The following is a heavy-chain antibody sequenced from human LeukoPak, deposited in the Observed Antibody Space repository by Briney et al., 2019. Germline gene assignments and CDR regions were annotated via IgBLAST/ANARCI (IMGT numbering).Heavy chain of an antibody. Sequence: SVKVPCKASGGTFSSYAISWVRQAPGQGLEWMGGIIPIFGTANYAQKFQGRVTITTDESTSTAYMELSSLRSEDTAVYYCARDLFPNYSGSSDAFDIWGQGTMVTVSS. CDR1: GGTFSSYA. CDR2: IIPIFGTA. CDR3: ARDLFPNYSGSSDAFDI. D-gene: IGHD1-26*01. V-gene: IGHV1-69*05. J-gene: IGHJ3*02.